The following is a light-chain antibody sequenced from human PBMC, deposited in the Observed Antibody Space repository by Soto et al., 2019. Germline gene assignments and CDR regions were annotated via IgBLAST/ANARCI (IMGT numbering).Light chain of an antibody. V-gene: IGKV3-15*01. CDR2: DAF. CDR1: ESVTGS. CDR3: HHYNNWPGT. Sequence: EIVMTQSPATLSVSPGERATLSCRASESVTGSLAWYQQRPGQAPRLLIYDAFTRATGIPARFSGSGSGTEFTLTISSLQPEDFAVYYCHHYNNWPGTFGQGTKV. J-gene: IGKJ1*01.